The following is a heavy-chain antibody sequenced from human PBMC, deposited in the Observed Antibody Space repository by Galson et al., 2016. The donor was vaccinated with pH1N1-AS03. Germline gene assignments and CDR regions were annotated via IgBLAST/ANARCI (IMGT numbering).Heavy chain of an antibody. CDR2: IWYDGSNK. CDR1: GFTFSSYG. J-gene: IGHJ4*02. Sequence: SLRLSCAASGFTFSSYGMHWVRQTPGKGLEWVAVIWYDGSNKYYAESVKGRFTISRDNYKNTLYLQMSSLRAEDTAVYYCARGQGYNSGYFDTDYWGRGTLVTVSS. V-gene: IGHV3-33*01. D-gene: IGHD3-22*01. CDR3: ARGQGYNSGYFDTDY.